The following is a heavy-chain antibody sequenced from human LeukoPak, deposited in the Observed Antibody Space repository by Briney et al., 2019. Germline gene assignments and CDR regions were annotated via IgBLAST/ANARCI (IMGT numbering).Heavy chain of an antibody. CDR2: INSDGSST. Sequence: GGSLRLSCAASGFTFSSYWMHWVRHAPGKGLVWVSRINSDGSSTSYADSVKGRFTISRDNAKNTLYLQMNSLRAEDTAVYYCAREKSGSYQYHFDFWGQGTLVTVSS. CDR3: AREKSGSYQYHFDF. J-gene: IGHJ4*02. V-gene: IGHV3-74*01. CDR1: GFTFSSYW. D-gene: IGHD1-26*01.